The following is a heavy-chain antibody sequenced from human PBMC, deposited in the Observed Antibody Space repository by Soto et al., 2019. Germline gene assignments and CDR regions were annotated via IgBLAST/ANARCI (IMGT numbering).Heavy chain of an antibody. V-gene: IGHV1-18*01. CDR3: ARALDIGVAGACAY. J-gene: IGHJ4*02. CDR1: GYSFTSFG. D-gene: IGHD6-19*01. Sequence: HLVQSGAEVKTPGASVKVSCKTSGYSFTSFGFTWLRQAPGQGLEWMGWINAHNGYTNYAQNLQGRVTLTTDTSTSTAYMELWSLRSDDTAVYYCARALDIGVAGACAYWGQGTRVIVSS. CDR2: INAHNGYT.